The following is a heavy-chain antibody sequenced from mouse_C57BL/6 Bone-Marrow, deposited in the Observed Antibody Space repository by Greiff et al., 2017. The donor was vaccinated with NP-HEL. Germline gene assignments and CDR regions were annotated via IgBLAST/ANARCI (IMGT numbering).Heavy chain of an antibody. Sequence: EVKLMESGGGLVQPGGSLKLSCAASGFTFSDYGMAWVRQAPRKGPEWVAFISNLAYSIYYADTVTGRFTISRENAKNTRYLEMSSLRSEDTAMYYCARRGLRHYFDYWGQGTTLTVSS. CDR1: GFTFSDYG. CDR3: ARRGLRHYFDY. D-gene: IGHD1-2*01. V-gene: IGHV5-15*01. J-gene: IGHJ2*01. CDR2: ISNLAYSI.